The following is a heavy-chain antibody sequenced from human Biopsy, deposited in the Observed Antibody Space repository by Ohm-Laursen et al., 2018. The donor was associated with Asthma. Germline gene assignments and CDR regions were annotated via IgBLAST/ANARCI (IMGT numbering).Heavy chain of an antibody. CDR2: ISWNSGNI. Sequence: SLRLSCAASGFRFDDYAMYWVRQAPGKGLEWVAGISWNSGNIGYAVSVKGRFIVSRDNVKHSLYLQMNSLRAEDTALYYCAKDMGAGGNDPDSFIGYYGMDVWGQGTAVTVSS. CDR3: AKDMGAGGNDPDSFIGYYGMDV. V-gene: IGHV3-9*01. D-gene: IGHD3-16*01. CDR1: GFRFDDYA. J-gene: IGHJ6*02.